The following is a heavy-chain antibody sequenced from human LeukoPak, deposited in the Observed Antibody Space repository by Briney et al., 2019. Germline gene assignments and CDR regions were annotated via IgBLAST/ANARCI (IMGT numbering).Heavy chain of an antibody. Sequence: GGSLRLSCAASGFTFSSYWMSWVRQAPGKGLEWVVNIKQDGSEKYYVDSVKGRFTISRDNAKNSLYLQMNSLRAEDTAVYYCARGSIYYDSSGYHFDYWGQGTLVTVSS. CDR1: GFTFSSYW. J-gene: IGHJ4*02. CDR3: ARGSIYYDSSGYHFDY. V-gene: IGHV3-7*01. D-gene: IGHD3-22*01. CDR2: IKQDGSEK.